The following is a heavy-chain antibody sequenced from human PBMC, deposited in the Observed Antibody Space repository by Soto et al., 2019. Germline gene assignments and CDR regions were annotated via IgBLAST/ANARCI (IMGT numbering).Heavy chain of an antibody. J-gene: IGHJ6*03. CDR3: ARDLVGATTGYYYYMDV. CDR1: GFTFSSYS. D-gene: IGHD1-26*01. Sequence: GGSLRLSCAASGFTFSSYSMNWVRQAPGKGLEWVSYISSSSTIYYADSVKGRFTISRDNAKNSLYLQMNSLRDEDTAVYYCARDLVGATTGYYYYMDVWGKGTTVTVSS. V-gene: IGHV3-48*02. CDR2: ISSSSTI.